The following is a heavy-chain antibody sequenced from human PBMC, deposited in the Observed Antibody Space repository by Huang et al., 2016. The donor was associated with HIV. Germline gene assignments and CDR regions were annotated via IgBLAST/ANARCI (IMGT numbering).Heavy chain of an antibody. Sequence: EVQLVESGGGLVQPGGSLRLSCAASGFSISSYWVHWVRQAPGKGQVWVSRINSDGSSTSYADSVNGRVTISRDNAKSTLYLQMNSLRAEDTAVYYCARDPRIQAWLNFFDYWGQGTLVSVSS. J-gene: IGHJ4*02. V-gene: IGHV3-74*01. CDR2: INSDGSST. CDR1: GFSISSYW. D-gene: IGHD3-22*01. CDR3: ARDPRIQAWLNFFDY.